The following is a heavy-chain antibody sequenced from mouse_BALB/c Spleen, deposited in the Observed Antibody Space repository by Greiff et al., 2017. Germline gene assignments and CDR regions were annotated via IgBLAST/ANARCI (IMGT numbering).Heavy chain of an antibody. D-gene: IGHD2-3*01. CDR3: ARAFYDGYTFAY. CDR1: GFTFTDYY. CDR2: IRNKANGYTT. V-gene: IGHV7-3*02. J-gene: IGHJ3*01. Sequence: EVQVVESGGGLVQPGGSLRLSCATSGFTFTDYYMSWVRQPPGKALEWLGFIRNKANGYTTEYSASVKGRFTISRDNSQSILYLQMNTLRAEDSATYYCARAFYDGYTFAYWGQGTLVTVSA.